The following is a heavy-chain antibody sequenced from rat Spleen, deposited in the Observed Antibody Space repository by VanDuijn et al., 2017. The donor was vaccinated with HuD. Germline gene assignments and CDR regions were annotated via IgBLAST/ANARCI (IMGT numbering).Heavy chain of an antibody. CDR3: ARSSYSAGSWRPFAY. D-gene: IGHD5-1*01. CDR1: GYSITSNY. Sequence: EVQLQESGPGLVKPSQSLSLTCSVTGYSITSNYWAWIRKFPGNKMEWMAYISYSGSTGYNPSLKSRISITRDTSKNQFFLHLNSVTTEDTATYFCARSSYSAGSWRPFAYWGPGTLVTVSS. CDR2: ISYSGST. V-gene: IGHV3-1*01. J-gene: IGHJ3*01.